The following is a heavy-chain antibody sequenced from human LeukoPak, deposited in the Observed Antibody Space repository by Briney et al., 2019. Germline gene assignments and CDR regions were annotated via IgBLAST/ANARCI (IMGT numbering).Heavy chain of an antibody. D-gene: IGHD3-22*01. J-gene: IGHJ3*02. CDR3: ARGHYYDSSGYYYAI. CDR2: ISSSGYTI. CDR1: RFTFSDHY. Sequence: PGGSLRLSCAASRFTFSDHYMSWTRQAPGKGLEWVSYISSSGYTIYYADSVKGRFTISRDNAKNSLYLQMNSLRAEDTAVYYCARGHYYDSSGYYYAIWGQGTMVTVSS. V-gene: IGHV3-11*04.